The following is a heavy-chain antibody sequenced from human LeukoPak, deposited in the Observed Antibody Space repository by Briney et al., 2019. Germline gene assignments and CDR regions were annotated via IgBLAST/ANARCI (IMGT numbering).Heavy chain of an antibody. CDR1: GFTFTSSA. Sequence: SVTVSCKASGFTFTSSAMQWVRQARGQRLEWIGWIVVGSGNTNYAQKFQERVTITRDMSTSTAYMELSSLRSEDTAVYYCAADLTGYYGMDVWGQGTTVTVSS. CDR2: IVVGSGNT. V-gene: IGHV1-58*02. D-gene: IGHD1-14*01. J-gene: IGHJ6*02. CDR3: AADLTGYYGMDV.